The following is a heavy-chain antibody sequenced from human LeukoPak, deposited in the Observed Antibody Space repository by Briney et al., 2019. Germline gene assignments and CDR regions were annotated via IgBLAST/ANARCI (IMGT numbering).Heavy chain of an antibody. CDR2: IYTGGST. CDR1: GFTVSSNY. Sequence: SGGSLRLSCAASGFTVSSNYMSWVRQAPGKGLEWVSVIYTGGSTHYADSVKGRFTISRDNAKNSLHLQMNSLRAEDTAVYYCARGSGVQVWSSLDYWGQGTLVTVSS. J-gene: IGHJ4*02. V-gene: IGHV3-66*01. CDR3: ARGSGVQVWSSLDY. D-gene: IGHD5-18*01.